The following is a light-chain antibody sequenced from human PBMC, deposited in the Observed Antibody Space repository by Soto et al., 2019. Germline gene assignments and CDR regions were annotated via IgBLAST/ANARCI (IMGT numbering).Light chain of an antibody. V-gene: IGLV2-14*03. J-gene: IGLJ1*01. CDR3: SSYTVSAFYA. CDR1: SSDVGRYNA. CDR2: DVS. Sequence: QLGLARPASVSRSPGKSIPVSCSGTSSDVGRYNAVSWYQQHPGKVPQLMIYDVSIRPSGISDRCSASKSGNMASLTISGLQAKHEADYYCSSYTVSAFYAFGTGTKVTVL.